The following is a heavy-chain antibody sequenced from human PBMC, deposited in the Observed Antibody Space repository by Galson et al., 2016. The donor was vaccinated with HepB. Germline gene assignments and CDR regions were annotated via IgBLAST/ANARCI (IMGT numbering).Heavy chain of an antibody. CDR3: AKSMSVSYYYESNGYSFDY. CDR2: ISGSGGST. V-gene: IGHV3-23*01. J-gene: IGHJ4*02. CDR1: GFTFSSYA. D-gene: IGHD3-22*01. Sequence: SLRLSCAASGFTFSSYAMSWVRQAPGKGLEWVSAISGSGGSTYYADSVKGRFTISRDNSKNTLYLQMNSLRAEDTAVYYCAKSMSVSYYYESNGYSFDYWGQGTLVTVSS.